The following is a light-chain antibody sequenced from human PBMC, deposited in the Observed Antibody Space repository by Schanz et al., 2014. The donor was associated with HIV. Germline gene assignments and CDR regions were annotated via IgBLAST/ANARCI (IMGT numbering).Light chain of an antibody. CDR1: QSIGNS. J-gene: IGKJ2*01. Sequence: IQMTQSPATLYASVGDSVTITCRTSQSIGNSLAWLQQKPGRAPKVLIYKASTLESGVPSTFRGSGSGTDFTLTISSLQPDDFATYYCQHYYSYPYTFGQGTEVEIK. CDR2: KAS. V-gene: IGKV1-5*03. CDR3: QHYYSYPYT.